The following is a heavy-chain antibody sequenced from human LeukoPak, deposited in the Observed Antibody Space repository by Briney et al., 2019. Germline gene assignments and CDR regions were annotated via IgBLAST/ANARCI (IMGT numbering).Heavy chain of an antibody. Sequence: GGSLRLSCAASGFTFSSYAVSWVRQTPGKGLEWVSAISGSGGSTYYADSVNGRFTISRDNSKNTLYLQMNSLRAEDTAVYYCAKDYDFWSRSRPLFDYWGQGTLVTVSS. V-gene: IGHV3-23*01. CDR3: AKDYDFWSRSRPLFDY. J-gene: IGHJ4*02. CDR1: GFTFSSYA. CDR2: ISGSGGST. D-gene: IGHD3-3*01.